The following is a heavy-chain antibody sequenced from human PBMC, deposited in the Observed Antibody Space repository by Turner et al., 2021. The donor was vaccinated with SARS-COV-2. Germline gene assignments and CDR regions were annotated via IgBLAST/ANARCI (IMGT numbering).Heavy chain of an antibody. CDR1: GGSISSSTYY. J-gene: IGHJ6*02. V-gene: IGHV4-39*01. D-gene: IGHD5-18*01. CDR2: IYYSGIT. CDR3: ARLMDTAMDYYGMDV. Sequence: QLQLQESGPGLVKPSETLSLTCTVSGGSISSSTYYWGWIRQPPGKGLEWIGSIYYSGITYYNPSLKSRVTISVDTSKNQFSLKLSSVTAADTAVYYCARLMDTAMDYYGMDVWGQGTTFTVSS.